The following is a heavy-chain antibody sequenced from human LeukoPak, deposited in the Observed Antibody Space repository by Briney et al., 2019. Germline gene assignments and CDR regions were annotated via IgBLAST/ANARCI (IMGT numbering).Heavy chain of an antibody. CDR1: GFTFSNYA. CDR3: ARDRDFPRDQLDN. Sequence: GGSLRLSCAASGFTFSNYAMSWVRQAPGKGLEWVSAISKTGDATWYPDSVKGRFTISRDKSKNILYLQMNSLRAEDTALYYCARDRDFPRDQLDNWGQGTLVTVSS. CDR2: ISKTGDAT. D-gene: IGHD2-21*02. V-gene: IGHV3-23*01. J-gene: IGHJ4*02.